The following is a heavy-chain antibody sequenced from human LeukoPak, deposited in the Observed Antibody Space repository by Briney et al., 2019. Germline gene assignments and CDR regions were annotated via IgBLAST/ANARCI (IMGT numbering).Heavy chain of an antibody. V-gene: IGHV3-23*01. CDR3: AKPRAMTTGVGRYFDL. D-gene: IGHD1-1*01. Sequence: GGSLRLSCAASGFTLSSYAMSWIRQAPAQRLDWVSAISGGGEDTYYPDSVKGRFTISRDNSKNTLYLQMSSLRAEDTAIYYCAKPRAMTTGVGRYFDLWGRGTLVTVSS. CDR1: GFTLSSYA. J-gene: IGHJ2*01. CDR2: ISGGGEDT.